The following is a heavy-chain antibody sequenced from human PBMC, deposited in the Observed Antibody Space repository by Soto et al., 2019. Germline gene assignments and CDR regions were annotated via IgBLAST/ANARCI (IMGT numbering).Heavy chain of an antibody. Sequence: GASVKVSCKASGYTFTGHYIHWVRQAPEQGPEWMGEIGPESGATRYALKFQGRVTMTRDTSITTVYMELKNLSPDDTAVYYCGRGRSGQIVVFYWGQGTPVTVSS. J-gene: IGHJ4*02. CDR3: GRGRSGQIVVFY. CDR2: IGPESGAT. D-gene: IGHD3-3*01. V-gene: IGHV1-2*02. CDR1: GYTFTGHY.